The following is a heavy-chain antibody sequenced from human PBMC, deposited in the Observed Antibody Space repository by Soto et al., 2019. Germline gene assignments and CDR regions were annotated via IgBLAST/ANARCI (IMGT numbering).Heavy chain of an antibody. J-gene: IGHJ4*02. CDR2: INHSGST. CDR1: GGSFSGYY. D-gene: IGHD5-18*01. Sequence: SETLSLTCAVYGGSFSGYYWSWIRQPPGKGLEWIGEINHSGSTNYNPSLKSRVTISVDTSKNQFSVKLSSVTAADTAVYYCAREAGDTAMEYFDYWGQGTLVTVSS. V-gene: IGHV4-34*01. CDR3: AREAGDTAMEYFDY.